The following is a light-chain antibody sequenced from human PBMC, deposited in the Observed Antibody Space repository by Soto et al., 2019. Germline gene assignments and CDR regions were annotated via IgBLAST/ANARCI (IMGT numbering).Light chain of an antibody. V-gene: IGKV1-5*03. CDR2: KAS. Sequence: DIQMTQSPSTLSASVGDRVIITCRASQSIISWLAWYQQKPGKAPKLLIYKASSLESGVPSRFSGSGSGIEFTLSISSLQPDDVATYYCHNYNNYPITFGGGTKVEIK. CDR3: HNYNNYPIT. J-gene: IGKJ4*01. CDR1: QSIISW.